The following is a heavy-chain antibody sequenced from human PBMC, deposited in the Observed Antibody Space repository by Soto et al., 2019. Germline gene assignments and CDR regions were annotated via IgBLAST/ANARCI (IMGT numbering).Heavy chain of an antibody. CDR1: GFSFEDAW. CDR3: TRRPRAIDIGVGPLDF. Sequence: EVNLVESGGGLVNPGGSLRLSCAASGFSFEDAWMNWVRQAPGKGLEWVGRIKSIADGGATEYAAPVKGRFSMSRDDSTRTLLLQMNSLQTEDTGVYYCTRRPRAIDIGVGPLDFWGRGTLVTVTA. CDR2: IKSIADGGAT. D-gene: IGHD3-3*01. V-gene: IGHV3-15*07. J-gene: IGHJ4*02.